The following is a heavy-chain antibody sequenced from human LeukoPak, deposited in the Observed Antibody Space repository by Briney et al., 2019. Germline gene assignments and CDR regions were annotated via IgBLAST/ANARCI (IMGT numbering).Heavy chain of an antibody. V-gene: IGHV4-34*01. J-gene: IGHJ2*01. CDR1: GGSFSGYY. Sequence: SETLSLTCAVYGGSFSGYYWSWIRQPPGKGLEWIGEINHSGSTNYNPSLKSRVTISVDTSKNQFSLKLSSVTAADTAVYYCARVGSSSSWYRYFDLWGRGTLVTVSS. CDR3: ARVGSSSSWYRYFDL. CDR2: INHSGST. D-gene: IGHD6-13*01.